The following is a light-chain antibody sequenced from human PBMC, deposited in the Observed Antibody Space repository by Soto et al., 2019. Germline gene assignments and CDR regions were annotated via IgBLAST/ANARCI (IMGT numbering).Light chain of an antibody. V-gene: IGKV3-11*01. CDR1: QSVSSK. CDR2: GAS. Sequence: EIVITQSPATLSVSLGERATLSCRASQSVSSKLAWYQQKPGQAPRLLIYGASNRAAGIPDRFSGCGSGAGFALTIRSLEPVDFSVYYCQQRSNWPAITFGQGTRLEIK. J-gene: IGKJ5*01. CDR3: QQRSNWPAIT.